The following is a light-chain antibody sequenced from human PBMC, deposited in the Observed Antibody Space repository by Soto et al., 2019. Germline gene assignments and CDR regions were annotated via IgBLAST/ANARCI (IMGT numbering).Light chain of an antibody. CDR3: QQRSNWPMT. V-gene: IGKV3-11*01. CDR1: QSVSSF. J-gene: IGKJ4*01. Sequence: EIVLTQSPVTLSLSPGERATLSCRASQSVSSFLAWYQQRPGQAPRLLIYDASNRATGIPARFSGSGSGTDFTLTSSSLEPEDFASYYCQQRSNWPMTFGGGTKVEIK. CDR2: DAS.